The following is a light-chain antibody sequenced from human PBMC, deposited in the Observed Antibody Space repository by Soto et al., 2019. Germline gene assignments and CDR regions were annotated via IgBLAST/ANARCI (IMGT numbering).Light chain of an antibody. CDR2: EVT. J-gene: IGLJ2*01. CDR3: SSYAGVNNYVL. Sequence: QSVLTQPPSVSGSPGQSVTISCTGTSSDVGGHNYVSWYQQHPGKAPQLMIYEVTKRPSGVPDRFSGSKSGSTASLTVSGLQADDEADYYCSSYAGVNNYVLFGGGTQLTVL. CDR1: SSDVGGHNY. V-gene: IGLV2-8*01.